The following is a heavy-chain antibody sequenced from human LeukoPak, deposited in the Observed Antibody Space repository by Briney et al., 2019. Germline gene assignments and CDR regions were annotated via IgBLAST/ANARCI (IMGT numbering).Heavy chain of an antibody. V-gene: IGHV1-69*06. CDR3: ANDDYYGSGNKFDY. CDR1: GGTFSIYA. Sequence: RASVTVSFKASGGTFSIYAISWVRQAPGQGREWMGGIIPIFGTANYAQKFQGRVTITADKSTSTAYMELSSLRSEDTAVYYCANDDYYGSGNKFDYWGQGALVTVSS. CDR2: IIPIFGTA. J-gene: IGHJ4*02. D-gene: IGHD3-10*01.